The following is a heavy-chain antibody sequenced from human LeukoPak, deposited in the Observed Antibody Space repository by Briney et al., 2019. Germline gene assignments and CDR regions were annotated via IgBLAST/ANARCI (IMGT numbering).Heavy chain of an antibody. J-gene: IGHJ4*02. CDR3: ARLPMAVTPHVDY. V-gene: IGHV4-59*01. Sequence: PSETLSLTCTVPGGTITSYYRSWLRQAPGKGLEWIGFMYYSGTTNYNPSLKSRVTISLGMSKNQFSLKLSSVTAADTAVYYCARLPMAVTPHVDYWGEGTLVTVSS. D-gene: IGHD2-21*02. CDR2: MYYSGTT. CDR1: GGTITSYY.